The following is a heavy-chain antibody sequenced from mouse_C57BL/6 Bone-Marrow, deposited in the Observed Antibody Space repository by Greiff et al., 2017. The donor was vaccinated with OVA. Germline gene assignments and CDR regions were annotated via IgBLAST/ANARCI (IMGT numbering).Heavy chain of an antibody. CDR3: TTYCGSFDYFGY. J-gene: IGHJ2*01. D-gene: IGHD1-1*01. V-gene: IGHV14-4*01. CDR1: GFHIKDDY. Sequence: EVQLMESGPELVRPGASVKLSCTASGFHIKDDYMHWVKQRPEQGLEWIGWIDPENGDTEYAPTFQGKATITADTSSNTAYLQLSSLTSEDTAVYYCTTYCGSFDYFGYRGQGTTLPVSS. CDR2: IDPENGDT.